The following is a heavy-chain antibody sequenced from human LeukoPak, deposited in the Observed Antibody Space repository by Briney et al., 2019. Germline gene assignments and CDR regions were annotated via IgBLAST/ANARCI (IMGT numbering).Heavy chain of an antibody. CDR1: GYTFTSYG. CDR2: ISAYNGNT. D-gene: IGHD3-16*01. J-gene: IGHJ6*03. Sequence: ASVKVSCKASGYTFTSYGISWVRQAPGQGLEWMGWISAYNGNTNYVQKLQGRVTMTTDTSTSTAYMELRSLRSDDTAVYYCARSWGALLYYYYMDVWGKGTTVTISS. CDR3: ARSWGALLYYYYMDV. V-gene: IGHV1-18*01.